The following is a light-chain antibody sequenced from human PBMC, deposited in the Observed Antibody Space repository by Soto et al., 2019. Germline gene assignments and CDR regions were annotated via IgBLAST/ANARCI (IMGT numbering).Light chain of an antibody. Sequence: EIVMTQSPATLSVSPGERATLSCRASQSVTSDLAWYQQKPGQAPRLLIYGASTRATGIPARFSRSGSGTEFTLTISSLQSEDFAVYFCQQYSNWPYTFGQGTKLEIK. V-gene: IGKV3-15*01. CDR1: QSVTSD. CDR3: QQYSNWPYT. CDR2: GAS. J-gene: IGKJ2*01.